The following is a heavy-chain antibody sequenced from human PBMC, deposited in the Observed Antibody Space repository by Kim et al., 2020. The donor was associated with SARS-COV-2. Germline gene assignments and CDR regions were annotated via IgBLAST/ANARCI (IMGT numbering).Heavy chain of an antibody. Sequence: ASVKVSCKASGYTFTSYAMHWVRQAPGQRLEWMGWINAGNGNTKYSQKFQGRVTITRDTSASTAYMELSSLRSEDTAVYYCARVFTATVTTGSHFDYWGQGTLVTVSS. CDR2: INAGNGNT. CDR3: ARVFTATVTTGSHFDY. CDR1: GYTFTSYA. D-gene: IGHD4-4*01. V-gene: IGHV1-3*01. J-gene: IGHJ4*02.